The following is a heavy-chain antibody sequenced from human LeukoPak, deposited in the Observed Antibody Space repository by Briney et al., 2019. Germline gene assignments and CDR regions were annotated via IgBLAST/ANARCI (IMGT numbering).Heavy chain of an antibody. CDR2: ISGSGGST. V-gene: IGHV3-23*01. CDR1: GFTFSSYA. J-gene: IGHJ6*03. Sequence: TGGSLRLSCAASGFTFSSYAMSWVRQAPGKGLEWVSAISGSGGSTYYADSVKGRFTISRDNSKNTLYLQMNSLRAEDTAVYYCAKSAHPPTGGLFGVVTRYYMDVWGKGTTVTVSS. CDR3: AKSAHPPTGGLFGVVTRYYMDV. D-gene: IGHD3-3*01.